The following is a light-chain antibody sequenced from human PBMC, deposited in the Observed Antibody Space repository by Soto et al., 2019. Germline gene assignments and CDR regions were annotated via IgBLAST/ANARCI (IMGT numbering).Light chain of an antibody. CDR2: RNN. J-gene: IGLJ1*01. Sequence: SVVTQPPSASGTPGQRVTISCSGSSSNIGSNYVYWYQQLPGTAPKLLIYRNNQRPSGVPDRFSGSKSGTSASLAISGLRSEDEADYYCAAWDDSLSGYVFGTGTKVTVL. V-gene: IGLV1-47*01. CDR3: AAWDDSLSGYV. CDR1: SSNIGSNY.